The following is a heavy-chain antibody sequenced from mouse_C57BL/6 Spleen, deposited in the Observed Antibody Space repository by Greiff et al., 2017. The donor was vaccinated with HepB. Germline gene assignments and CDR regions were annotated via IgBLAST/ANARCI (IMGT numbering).Heavy chain of an antibody. CDR3: TNRGAMDY. CDR2: IDPENGDT. V-gene: IGHV14-4*01. J-gene: IGHJ4*01. CDR1: GFNIKDDY. Sequence: VHVKQSGAELVRPGASVKLSCTASGFNIKDDYMHWVKQRPEQGLEWIGWIDPENGDTEYASKFQGKATITADTSSNTAYLQLSSLTSEDTAVYYCTNRGAMDYWGQGTSVTVSS.